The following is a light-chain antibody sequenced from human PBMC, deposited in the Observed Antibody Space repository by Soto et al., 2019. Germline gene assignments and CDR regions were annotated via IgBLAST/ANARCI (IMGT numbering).Light chain of an antibody. CDR3: QQRSNWPLT. Sequence: EIVLTQSPATLSLSPGERATLSCRASQSVRSFLAWYQQRPGQPPRVLMYDASNRATGIPARFSGSGSGTDFTLTISSLEPEDFAVYYCQQRSNWPLTFGGGTKVEIK. CDR2: DAS. J-gene: IGKJ4*01. V-gene: IGKV3-11*01. CDR1: QSVRSF.